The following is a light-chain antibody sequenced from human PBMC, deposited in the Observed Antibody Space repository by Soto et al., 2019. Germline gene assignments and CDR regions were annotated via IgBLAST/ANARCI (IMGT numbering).Light chain of an antibody. CDR2: DVT. Sequence: QSALTQPASVSGSPGQSITISCTGTSSDIGGYNYVSWYQQHPGNAPKLIIYDVTNRPSGVSNRFSGSKSGDTASLTISGLLAEDEADYYFSSYTSSTTLSIFGGGTKVTVL. J-gene: IGLJ2*01. CDR3: SSYTSSTTLSI. V-gene: IGLV2-14*01. CDR1: SSDIGGYNY.